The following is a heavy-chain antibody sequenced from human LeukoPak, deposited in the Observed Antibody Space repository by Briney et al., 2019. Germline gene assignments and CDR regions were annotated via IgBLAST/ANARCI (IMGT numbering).Heavy chain of an antibody. CDR2: ISWNSGSI. V-gene: IGHV3-9*01. Sequence: GGSLRLSCAASGFTFDDYAMHWVRQAPGKGLEWVSGISWNSGSIGYADSVKGRFTISRDSAKNSLYLQMNSPSAEDTALYYCAKVGGTWNYYDSSGYFDYWGQGTLVTVSS. D-gene: IGHD3-22*01. CDR3: AKVGGTWNYYDSSGYFDY. J-gene: IGHJ4*02. CDR1: GFTFDDYA.